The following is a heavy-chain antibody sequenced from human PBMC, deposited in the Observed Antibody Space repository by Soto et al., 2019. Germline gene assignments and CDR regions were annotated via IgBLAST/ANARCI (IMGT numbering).Heavy chain of an antibody. CDR1: GYTFTSYG. V-gene: IGHV1-18*01. CDR2: ISAYSGDT. CDR3: ARDDSQGLRYYYYYGMDV. D-gene: IGHD2-21*02. J-gene: IGHJ6*02. Sequence: QVQLVQSGAEVKEPGASVKVSCNASGYTFTSYGITWVRQAPGQGLEWMGWISAYSGDTNYAQNLQGRVTMTADTSTSTAYMELRSLRSDDTAVYYCARDDSQGLRYYYYYGMDVWGQGTTVTLSS.